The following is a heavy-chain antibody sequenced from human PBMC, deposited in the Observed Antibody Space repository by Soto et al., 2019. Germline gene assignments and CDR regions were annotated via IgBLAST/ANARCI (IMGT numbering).Heavy chain of an antibody. CDR2: INHSGST. CDR1: GGSFSGYY. Sequence: QVQLQQWGAGLLKPSETLSLTCAVYGGSFSGYYWSWIRQPPGKGLEWIGEINHSGSTNYNPSLKSRVTISVDTSKNQFSLKLSSVTAADTAVYYCARGKDGYNLYFDYWGQGTLVTVSS. CDR3: ARGKDGYNLYFDY. V-gene: IGHV4-34*01. D-gene: IGHD5-12*01. J-gene: IGHJ4*02.